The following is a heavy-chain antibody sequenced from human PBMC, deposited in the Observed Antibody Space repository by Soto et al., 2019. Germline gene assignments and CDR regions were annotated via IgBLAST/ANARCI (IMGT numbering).Heavy chain of an antibody. CDR3: TRNRKCDY. Sequence: QVQLQQWGAGLLKPSETLSLTCAVYGGSLSGYRWSWIRQPPGKALEWIGEIGHSGSTNYNPSLKSRVTISIDTSKNQFSLKLSSVTAADTAAYYCTRNRKCDYWGQGTLVTVSA. CDR1: GGSLSGYR. CDR2: IGHSGST. J-gene: IGHJ4*02. V-gene: IGHV4-34*01.